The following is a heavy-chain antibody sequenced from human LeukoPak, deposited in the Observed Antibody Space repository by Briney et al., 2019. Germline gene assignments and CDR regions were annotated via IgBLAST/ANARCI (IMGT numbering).Heavy chain of an antibody. Sequence: LGTPSPTRPVSGFSLSRGYYWGWVRQPPRAGLGWVGDIFYSGSSYYTPSLKSRVTISVDTSKNQFSLKLSSVTAADTAVYYCARLAYCGGDCYRNYMDVWGKGTTVTISS. D-gene: IGHD2-21*02. J-gene: IGHJ6*03. CDR2: IFYSGSS. V-gene: IGHV4-38-2*01. CDR3: ARLAYCGGDCYRNYMDV. CDR1: GFSLSRGYY.